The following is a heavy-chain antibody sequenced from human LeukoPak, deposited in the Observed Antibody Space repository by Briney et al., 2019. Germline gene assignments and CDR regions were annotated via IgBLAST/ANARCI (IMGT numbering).Heavy chain of an antibody. Sequence: PSETLSLTCAVYGGSFSGYYWSWIRQPPGKGLEWIGEINHSGSTNYNPSLKSRVTISVDTSKNQFSLKLSSVTAADTAVYYCARGLLRYFDWLSREDAFDIWGQGTMVTVSS. CDR3: ARGLLRYFDWLSREDAFDI. CDR1: GGSFSGYY. J-gene: IGHJ3*02. D-gene: IGHD3-9*01. CDR2: INHSGST. V-gene: IGHV4-34*01.